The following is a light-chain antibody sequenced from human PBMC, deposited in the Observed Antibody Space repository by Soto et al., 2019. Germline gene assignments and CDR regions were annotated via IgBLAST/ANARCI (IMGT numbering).Light chain of an antibody. V-gene: IGLV2-14*01. CDR3: SSYTTTSTLYV. CDR2: DVS. CDR1: SSDVGGYNY. Sequence: QPVLTQPASGSGSHGQWISLSCTGTSSDVGGYNYVSWYQQHPGKAPKLMIYDVSNRPSGVSNRFSGSKSGNTASLTISGLQAEDEADYYCSSYTTTSTLYVFGTGTKVTVL. J-gene: IGLJ1*01.